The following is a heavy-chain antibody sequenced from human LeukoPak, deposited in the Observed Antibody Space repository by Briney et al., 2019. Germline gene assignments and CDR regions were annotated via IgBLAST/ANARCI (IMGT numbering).Heavy chain of an antibody. V-gene: IGHV3-21*01. Sequence: GGSLRLSCEASGFTFRRYSMNWVRQAPGKGLEWVSSISGSSSYIYYGDSDKGRFTISRDNAKNSLYLQMNSLRAEDTAVYYCARGEYSSGLDYWGQGTLVTVSS. CDR3: ARGEYSSGLDY. J-gene: IGHJ4*02. CDR2: ISGSSSYI. D-gene: IGHD6-19*01. CDR1: GFTFRRYS.